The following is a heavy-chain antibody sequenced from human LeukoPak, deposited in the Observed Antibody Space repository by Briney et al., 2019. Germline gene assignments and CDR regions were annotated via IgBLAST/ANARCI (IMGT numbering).Heavy chain of an antibody. CDR3: ARDESPRYYYDSSGYSNWFDP. Sequence: PGGSLRLSCAASGFTFSSYWMNWVRQAPGKGLEWVANMKQDGSEKYYVDSVKGRFTISRDNAKNSLYLQMNSLRAEDTAVYYCARDESPRYYYDSSGYSNWFDPWGQGTLVTVSS. D-gene: IGHD3-22*01. CDR2: MKQDGSEK. V-gene: IGHV3-7*05. J-gene: IGHJ5*02. CDR1: GFTFSSYW.